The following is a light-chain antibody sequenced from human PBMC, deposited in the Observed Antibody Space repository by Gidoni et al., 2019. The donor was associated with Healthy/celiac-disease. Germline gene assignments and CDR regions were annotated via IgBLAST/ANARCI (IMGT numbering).Light chain of an antibody. Sequence: SSRRLAWYQHNPGQAPRLLIYDASTRATGIPDRFSGGGSGTDFTLSISRLEPEDFAVYFCHQYDTLPRTVGQGTRLEI. V-gene: IGKV3-20*01. J-gene: IGKJ2*01. CDR2: DAS. CDR3: HQYDTLPRT. CDR1: SSRR.